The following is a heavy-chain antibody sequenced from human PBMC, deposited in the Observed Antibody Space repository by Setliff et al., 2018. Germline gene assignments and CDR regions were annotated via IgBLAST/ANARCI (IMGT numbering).Heavy chain of an antibody. D-gene: IGHD2-15*01. V-gene: IGHV3-33*03. Sequence: GGSLRLSCAASGFTFRNYGMHWVRQAPGKGPEWVAVIWFDGGNEFYADSVRGRFTISRDNSKNMLYLQMDSLRVEDTAVYYCAKDQGTGYCSGGSCYLFEHWGQGAQVTVS. CDR1: GFTFRNYG. CDR2: IWFDGGNE. J-gene: IGHJ4*02. CDR3: AKDQGTGYCSGGSCYLFEH.